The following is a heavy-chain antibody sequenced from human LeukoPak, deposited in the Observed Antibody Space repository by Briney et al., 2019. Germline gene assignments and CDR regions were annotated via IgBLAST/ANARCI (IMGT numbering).Heavy chain of an antibody. D-gene: IGHD5-24*01. CDR1: GGSISSNTYY. V-gene: IGHV4-39*01. J-gene: IGHJ4*02. CDR2: IYYSGST. CDR3: ARHRSGWLQSSFDY. Sequence: SETLSFTCTVSGGSISSNTYYWGWIRQPPGKGLEWIGSIYYSGSTYYNPSLKSRVTISVDTSKNQFSLKPSSVTAADTAVYYCARHRSGWLQSSFDYWGQGTLVTVSS.